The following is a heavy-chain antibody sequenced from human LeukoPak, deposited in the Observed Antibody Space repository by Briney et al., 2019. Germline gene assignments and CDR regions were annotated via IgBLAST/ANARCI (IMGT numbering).Heavy chain of an antibody. V-gene: IGHV3-21*01. D-gene: IGHD2-2*01. CDR1: GFTFSSYS. CDR3: ASVRYCSSTSCLEGALDP. CDR2: ISSSSSYI. Sequence: GGSLRLSCAASGFTFSSYSMNLVRQAPGKGLEWVSSISSSSSYIYYADSVKGRFTISRDNAKNSLYLQMNSLRAEDTAVYYCASVRYCSSTSCLEGALDPWGQGTLVTVSS. J-gene: IGHJ5*02.